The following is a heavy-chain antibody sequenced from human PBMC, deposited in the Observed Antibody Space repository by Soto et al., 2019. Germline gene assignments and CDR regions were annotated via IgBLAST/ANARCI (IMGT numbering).Heavy chain of an antibody. D-gene: IGHD6-19*01. V-gene: IGHV4-39*01. CDR2: IYYSVST. J-gene: IGHJ3*02. Sequence: QLQLQESGPGLVKPSETLSLTCSVSGGSISSSDYYWGWIRQPPGKGLEWIGSIYYSVSTFNNPSLKSRVTMSVDKSQNEFSLKLNSVTATDTAIYYCARTFSRWYWAFDIWGQGTMVPVSS. CDR1: GGSISSSDYY. CDR3: ARTFSRWYWAFDI.